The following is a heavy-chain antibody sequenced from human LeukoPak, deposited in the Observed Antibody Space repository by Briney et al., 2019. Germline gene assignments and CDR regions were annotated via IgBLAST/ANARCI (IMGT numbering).Heavy chain of an antibody. CDR1: GFTFSSYA. CDR2: ISSSSSYI. CDR3: ARANSPHNEFYGMDV. V-gene: IGHV3-21*01. J-gene: IGHJ6*02. D-gene: IGHD4-23*01. Sequence: PGGSLRLSCAASGFTFSSYAMHWVRQAPGKGLEWVSSISSSSSYIYYADSVKGRFTISRDNAKNSLYLQMNSLRAEDTAVYYCARANSPHNEFYGMDVWGQGTTVTVSS.